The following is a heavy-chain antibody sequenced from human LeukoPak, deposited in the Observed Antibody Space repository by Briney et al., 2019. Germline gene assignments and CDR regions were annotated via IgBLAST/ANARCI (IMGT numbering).Heavy chain of an antibody. CDR2: INPNSGGT. J-gene: IGHJ5*02. CDR1: GYTFTGYY. Sequence: ASVKVSCKASGYTFTGYYMHWVRQAPGQGLEWMGWINPNSGGTNYAQKFQGRVTMTRDTSISTAYMELSRLRSDDTAVYYCARETSDYYDSSGHYLNWFDPWGQGTLVTVSS. CDR3: ARETSDYYDSSGHYLNWFDP. V-gene: IGHV1-2*02. D-gene: IGHD3-22*01.